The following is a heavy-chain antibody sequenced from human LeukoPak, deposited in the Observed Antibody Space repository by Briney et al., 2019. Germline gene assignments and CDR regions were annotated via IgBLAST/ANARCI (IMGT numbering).Heavy chain of an antibody. Sequence: SETLSLTCAVSGGSINNYYWNWFRQPPGKGLEWIAYIYYSGTTNYNPSLKSRVTLSVDTSKNQFSLKLSSVAAADTAVYFCARMPDILTGIDTWGQGTLVTVSS. D-gene: IGHD3-9*01. CDR3: ARMPDILTGIDT. V-gene: IGHV4-59*01. CDR1: GGSINNYY. CDR2: IYYSGTT. J-gene: IGHJ5*02.